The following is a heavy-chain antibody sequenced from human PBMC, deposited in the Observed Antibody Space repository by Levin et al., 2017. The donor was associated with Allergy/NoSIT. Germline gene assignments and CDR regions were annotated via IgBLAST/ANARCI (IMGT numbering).Heavy chain of an antibody. J-gene: IGHJ2*01. CDR1: GFSFRTYA. Sequence: GESLKISCAALGFSFRTYAMSWVRQAPGKGLEWFSAISRDSDLTYYGDSVKGRFTISRDNPKSTMYLQMNGLRADDTALYYCAKGYSYGRYWYFDLWGRGTLVTVSS. CDR3: AKGYSYGRYWYFDL. CDR2: ISRDSDLT. V-gene: IGHV3-23*01. D-gene: IGHD5-18*01.